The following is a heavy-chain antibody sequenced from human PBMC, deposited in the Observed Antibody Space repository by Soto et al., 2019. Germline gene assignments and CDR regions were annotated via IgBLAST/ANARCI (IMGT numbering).Heavy chain of an antibody. Sequence: KVSCKASGYSFAGYWIAWVRQMPGKGLEWMGTIYPGGSDTKYSPSFQGQVTISADKSISTAYLQWSSLKASDTAMYYCAKSHSAGDLGWFDPWGQGTLVTVSS. CDR3: AKSHSAGDLGWFDP. CDR2: IYPGGSDT. V-gene: IGHV5-51*01. J-gene: IGHJ5*02. D-gene: IGHD2-21*02. CDR1: GYSFAGYW.